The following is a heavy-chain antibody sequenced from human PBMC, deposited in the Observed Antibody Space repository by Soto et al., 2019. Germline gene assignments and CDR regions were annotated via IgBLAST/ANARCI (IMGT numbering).Heavy chain of an antibody. CDR2: ISGNNGNT. Sequence: QVQLVQSGPEVKKPGASVTLSCKASGYNFNHYGLSWVRQAPGQGLEWMGWISGNNGNTKYGQKFQGRVSLTTDSSTSTAYMEMRSLRSDDTADYYCVRRVVTTLDDAFDIWGPGTRVTVSS. D-gene: IGHD2-21*02. J-gene: IGHJ3*02. CDR1: GYNFNHYG. V-gene: IGHV1-18*01. CDR3: VRRVVTTLDDAFDI.